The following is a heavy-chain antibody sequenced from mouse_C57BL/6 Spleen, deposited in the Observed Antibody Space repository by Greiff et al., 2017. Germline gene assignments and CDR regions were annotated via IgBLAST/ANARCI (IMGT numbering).Heavy chain of an antibody. D-gene: IGHD1-1*01. V-gene: IGHV1-80*01. CDR1: GYAFSSYW. CDR3: ARVTTVVHYFDY. J-gene: IGHJ2*01. Sequence: QVQLQQSGAELVKPGASVKISCKASGYAFSSYWMNWVKQRPGKGLEWIGQIYPGDGDTNYNGKFKGKATLTADKSSSTAYMQLSSLTSEDSAVYFCARVTTVVHYFDYWGQGTTLTVSS. CDR2: IYPGDGDT.